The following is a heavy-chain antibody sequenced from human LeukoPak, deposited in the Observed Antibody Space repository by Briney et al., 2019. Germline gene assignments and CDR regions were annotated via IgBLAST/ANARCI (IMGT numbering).Heavy chain of an antibody. Sequence: KPSETLSLTCTVSGGSISSYYWSWIRQPPGKGLEWIGYIYYSGSTNYNPSLKSRVTISVDTSKNQFSLKLSSVTAADTAVYYCARDLQVDSYGLRWDYYYMDVWGKGTTVTVSS. CDR3: ARDLQVDSYGLRWDYYYMDV. CDR2: IYYSGST. J-gene: IGHJ6*03. V-gene: IGHV4-59*01. CDR1: GGSISSYY. D-gene: IGHD5-18*01.